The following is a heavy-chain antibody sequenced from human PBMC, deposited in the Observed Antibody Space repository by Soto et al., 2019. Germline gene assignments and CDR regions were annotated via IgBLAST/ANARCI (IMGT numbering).Heavy chain of an antibody. J-gene: IGHJ4*02. D-gene: IGHD3-16*02. CDR1: GYTFTTHG. CDR3: ARVDDYVWGSFRP. Sequence: VSVKVSCKASGYTFTTHGISWVRQAPGQGLGWMGWISPYNGKTTYAQKVQGRVTMTTDTSTSTAYMELRGLRSDDTAVYYCARVDDYVWGSFRPWGQGTQVTVSS. V-gene: IGHV1-18*04. CDR2: ISPYNGKT.